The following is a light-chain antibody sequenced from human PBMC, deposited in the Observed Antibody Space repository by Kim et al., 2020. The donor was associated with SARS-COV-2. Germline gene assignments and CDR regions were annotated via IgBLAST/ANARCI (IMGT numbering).Light chain of an antibody. Sequence: KTVTISCSRSSGSITSSYVLWYQQRPGSSPPTVIYENTQRPSGVPYRFSGSIDLSSNSASLTISGLKTEDEADYYCQCYDAGSHLVFGGGTQLTVL. CDR1: SGSITSSY. CDR3: QCYDAGSHLV. CDR2: ENT. V-gene: IGLV6-57*01. J-gene: IGLJ3*02.